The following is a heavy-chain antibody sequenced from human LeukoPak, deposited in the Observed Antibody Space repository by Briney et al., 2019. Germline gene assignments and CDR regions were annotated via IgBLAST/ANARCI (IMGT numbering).Heavy chain of an antibody. CDR1: GYTFTSYD. CDR3: AREPSRTGYSTGYYYVDH. J-gene: IGHJ4*02. Sequence: ASVKVSCKASGYTFTSYDINWVRQAPGQGFEWMGVVNPSGGVTTDAQKFQGRVSMTWDMSTSTVYMELSSLGSDDTAVYYCAREPSRTGYSTGYYYVDHWGQGTLVTVSS. V-gene: IGHV1-46*01. D-gene: IGHD3-9*01. CDR2: VNPSGGVT.